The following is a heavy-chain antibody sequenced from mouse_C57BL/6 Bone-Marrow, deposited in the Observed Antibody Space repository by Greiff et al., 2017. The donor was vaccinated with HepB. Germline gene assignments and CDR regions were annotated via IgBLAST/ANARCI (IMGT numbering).Heavy chain of an antibody. J-gene: IGHJ4*01. D-gene: IGHD1-1*01. V-gene: IGHV1-54*01. CDR2: INPGSGGT. CDR3: ARANYYDAMDY. Sequence: VKLMESGAELVRPGTSVKVSCKASGYAFTNYLIEWVKQRPGQGLERIGVINPGSGGTNNNEKFKGKATLTEEKSSSTAYMQLSSLTYEDSSVYFCARANYYDAMDYWGQGTSVTVSS. CDR1: GYAFTNYL.